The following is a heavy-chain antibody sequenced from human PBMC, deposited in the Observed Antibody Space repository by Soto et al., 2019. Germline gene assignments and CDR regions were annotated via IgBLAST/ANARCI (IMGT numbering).Heavy chain of an antibody. Sequence: SQTLSLTCAISGDSVSSNSAAWNWIRQSPSRGLEWLGRTYYRSKWYNDYAVSVKSRITINPDTSKNQFSLQLNSVTPEDTAVYYCARDRPGARKTYYCYYGMDVWGQGTTVTVSS. CDR3: ARDRPGARKTYYCYYGMDV. CDR2: TYYRSKWYN. CDR1: GDSVSSNSAA. J-gene: IGHJ6*02. D-gene: IGHD3-10*01. V-gene: IGHV6-1*01.